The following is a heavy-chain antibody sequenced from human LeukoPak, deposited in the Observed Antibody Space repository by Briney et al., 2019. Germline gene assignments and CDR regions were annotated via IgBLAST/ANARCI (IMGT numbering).Heavy chain of an antibody. CDR3: ARSGDSSGWYSDY. V-gene: IGHV7-4-1*02. Sequence: GASVKVSCKASGYTFTNYTMNWVRQAPGQGLEWMGWITTNTGNPTYAQGFTGRFVFSLDTSVSTAYLQISSLKAEDTAVYYCARSGDSSGWYSDYWGHGTLVTVSS. CDR2: ITTNTGNP. D-gene: IGHD6-19*01. CDR1: GYTFTNYT. J-gene: IGHJ4*01.